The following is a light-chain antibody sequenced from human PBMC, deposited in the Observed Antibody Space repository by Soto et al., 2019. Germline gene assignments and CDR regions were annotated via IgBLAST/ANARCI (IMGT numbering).Light chain of an antibody. V-gene: IGLV2-8*01. Sequence: QSVLAQPQSASGSPGQSVAISCTGTSSDVGGYNYVSWYQQHPGKAPKLMIYEVNKRPSGVPDRFSGSKSGNTASLTVSGLQAEDEADYYCSSYAGSSNVFGTGTKVTVL. CDR1: SSDVGGYNY. J-gene: IGLJ1*01. CDR3: SSYAGSSNV. CDR2: EVN.